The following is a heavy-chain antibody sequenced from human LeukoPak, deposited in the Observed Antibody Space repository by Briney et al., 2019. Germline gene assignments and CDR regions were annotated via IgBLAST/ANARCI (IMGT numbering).Heavy chain of an antibody. CDR3: ARRNFFDN. CDR1: GYTFTSYW. CDR2: IYPGDSDT. J-gene: IGHJ4*02. Sequence: GESLKISCKGFGYTFTSYWIGRVRQMPGKGLEWMGIIYPGDSDTRYSPSFQGQVTISADTSISTAYLHWSSLKASDTAMYYCARRNFFDNWGQGTLVTVSS. V-gene: IGHV5-51*01.